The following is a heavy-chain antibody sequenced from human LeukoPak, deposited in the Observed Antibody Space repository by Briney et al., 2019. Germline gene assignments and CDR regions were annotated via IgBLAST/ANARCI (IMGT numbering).Heavy chain of an antibody. V-gene: IGHV3-30*04. CDR1: GFTFSSYA. CDR3: ARDPEANDPFYCFDY. D-gene: IGHD1-1*01. CDR2: ISYDGSNK. Sequence: GGSLRLSCAASGFTFSSYAMHWVRQAPGKGLEWVAVISYDGSNKYYADSVKGRFTISRDNSKNTLYLQMNSLRAEDTAVYYCARDPEANDPFYCFDYWGQGTLVTVSS. J-gene: IGHJ4*02.